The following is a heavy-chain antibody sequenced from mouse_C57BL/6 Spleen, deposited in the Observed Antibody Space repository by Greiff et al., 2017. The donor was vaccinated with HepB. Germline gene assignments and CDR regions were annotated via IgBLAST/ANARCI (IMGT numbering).Heavy chain of an antibody. CDR2: ISDGGSYT. V-gene: IGHV5-4*03. CDR1: GFTFSSYA. J-gene: IGHJ1*03. Sequence: EVNLVESGGGLVKPGGSLKLSCAASGFTFSSYAMSWVRQTPEKRLEWVATISDGGSYTYYPDNVKGRFTISRDNAKNNLYLQMSHLKSEDTAMYYCARGNDYYWYFDVWGTGTTVTVSS. D-gene: IGHD2-4*01. CDR3: ARGNDYYWYFDV.